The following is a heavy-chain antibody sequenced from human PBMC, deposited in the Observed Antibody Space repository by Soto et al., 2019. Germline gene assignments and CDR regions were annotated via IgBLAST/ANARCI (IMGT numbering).Heavy chain of an antibody. CDR3: VRVVEAATRHTDFDS. Sequence: SETLSLTCAVSGDSISRGYHWAWIRQSPTKGLEWSASIYHTGTTYYNPSLTSRVTISVDTSQNQFSLNLRSVTAADSAMYYCVRVVEAATRHTDFDSWGQGIVVTVSS. D-gene: IGHD2-15*01. V-gene: IGHV4-38-2*01. J-gene: IGHJ4*02. CDR2: IYHTGTT. CDR1: GDSISRGYH.